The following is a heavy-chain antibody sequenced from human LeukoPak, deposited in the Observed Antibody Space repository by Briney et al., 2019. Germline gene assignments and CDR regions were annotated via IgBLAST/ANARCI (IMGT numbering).Heavy chain of an antibody. CDR2: ISSSGSTI. CDR1: GFTFSSYS. CDR3: ARGGEQAAGFYYYYMDV. V-gene: IGHV3-48*04. Sequence: GGSLRLSCAASGFTFSSYSMNWVRQAPGKGLEWVSYISSSGSTIYYADSVKGRFTISRDNAKNSLYLQMNSLRAEDTAVYYCARGGEQAAGFYYYYMDVWGKGTTVTISS. J-gene: IGHJ6*03. D-gene: IGHD6-13*01.